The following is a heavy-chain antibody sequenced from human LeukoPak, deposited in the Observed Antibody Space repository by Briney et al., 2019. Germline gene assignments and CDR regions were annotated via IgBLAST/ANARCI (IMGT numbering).Heavy chain of an antibody. J-gene: IGHJ4*02. CDR1: GYRFSTYW. V-gene: IGHV5-51*01. D-gene: IGHD4-17*01. CDR2: MYPDDSDI. CDR3: ARLKGGLVKLRECYFDY. Sequence: GASLKISCKASGYRFSTYWIAWVRPMPGKGLELMGIMYPDDSDIRYSPSFQGQVTISANKSINTAYLQWNSLKASDTAMYYCARLKGGLVKLRECYFDYWGQGTLVTV.